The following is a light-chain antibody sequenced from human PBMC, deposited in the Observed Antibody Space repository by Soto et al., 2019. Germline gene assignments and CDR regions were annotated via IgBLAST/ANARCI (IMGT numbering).Light chain of an antibody. V-gene: IGKV3-11*01. J-gene: IGKJ5*01. Sequence: EFVLTQSPGTLSLSPGERATLSCRASQTVRNNYLAWYQQKHGQAPRLLIYDASSRPTDIPARFSGSGSGTDLTITISSLEPEDFELYYCQQRSNWPITFGQGTRLEI. CDR1: QTVRNNY. CDR3: QQRSNWPIT. CDR2: DAS.